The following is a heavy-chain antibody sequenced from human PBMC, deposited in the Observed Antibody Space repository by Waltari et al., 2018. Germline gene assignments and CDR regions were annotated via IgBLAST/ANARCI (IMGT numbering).Heavy chain of an antibody. CDR3: AKGVVDY. CDR2: IRYDGSNK. V-gene: IGHV3-30*02. Sequence: QVQLVESGGGVVQPGGSLRLSCAASGFTFSSYGIHWVRQAPGKGLAWVAFIRYDGSNKYYADSVKGRFTISRDNSKNTLYLQMNSLRAEDTAVYYCAKGVVDYWGQGTLVTVSS. J-gene: IGHJ4*02. CDR1: GFTFSSYG.